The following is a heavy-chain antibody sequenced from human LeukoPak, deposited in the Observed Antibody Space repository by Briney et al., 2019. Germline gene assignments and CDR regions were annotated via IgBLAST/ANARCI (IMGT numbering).Heavy chain of an antibody. Sequence: PSETLSLTCTVSGYSISSGYDWGWMRQAPGKGLEWLASISQSGDTYNNPSLKSRVSLSVDTSKNQLSLKLTSVTAADTAVYYCARDRDRREMATIRGLDYWGQGTLVTVSS. J-gene: IGHJ4*02. CDR2: ISQSGDT. CDR1: GYSISSGYD. D-gene: IGHD5-24*01. CDR3: ARDRDRREMATIRGLDY. V-gene: IGHV4-38-2*02.